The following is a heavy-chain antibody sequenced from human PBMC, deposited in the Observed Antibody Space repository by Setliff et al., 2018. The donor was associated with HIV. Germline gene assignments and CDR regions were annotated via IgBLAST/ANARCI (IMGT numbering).Heavy chain of an antibody. V-gene: IGHV4-4*07. CDR2: FYSSGST. D-gene: IGHD2-21*01. CDR3: ARRRETIVVVIGIPNWYFDL. Sequence: SETLSLTCTVSGASISSYYWSWIRQPAGKGLEWIGRFYSSGSTNYNPSLKSRVTISVDTSKNQFSLRLSSVTAADSAVYYCARRRETIVVVIGIPNWYFDLWGRGTLVTVSS. CDR1: GASISSYY. J-gene: IGHJ2*01.